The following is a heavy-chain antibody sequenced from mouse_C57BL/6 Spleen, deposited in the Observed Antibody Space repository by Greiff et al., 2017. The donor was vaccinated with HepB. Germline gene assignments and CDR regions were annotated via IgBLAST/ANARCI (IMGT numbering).Heavy chain of an antibody. D-gene: IGHD2-5*01. J-gene: IGHJ3*01. CDR1: GFSFSSYG. CDR3: ARRVSNFPFAY. Sequence: EVLLVESGGDLVKPGGPLKLPSAAPGFSFSSYGLSWVRQTPDKRLEWVATISSGGSYTYYPDSVKGRFTISRDNAKNTLYLQMSSLKSEDTAMYCCARRVSNFPFAYWGQGTLVTVSA. V-gene: IGHV5-6*01. CDR2: ISSGGSYT.